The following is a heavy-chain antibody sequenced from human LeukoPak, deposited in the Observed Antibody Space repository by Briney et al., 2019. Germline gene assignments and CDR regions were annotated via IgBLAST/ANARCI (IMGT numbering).Heavy chain of an antibody. CDR1: GFTFSSYS. Sequence: GGSLRLSCAASGFTFSSYSMNWVRQAPGEGLEWVSSISSSSSYIYYADSVKGRFTISRDNAKNSLYLQMNSLRAEDTAVYYCAREFSVVVPAAIRYYYYGMDVWGKGTTVTVSS. J-gene: IGHJ6*04. CDR3: AREFSVVVPAAIRYYYYGMDV. D-gene: IGHD2-2*02. V-gene: IGHV3-21*01. CDR2: ISSSSSYI.